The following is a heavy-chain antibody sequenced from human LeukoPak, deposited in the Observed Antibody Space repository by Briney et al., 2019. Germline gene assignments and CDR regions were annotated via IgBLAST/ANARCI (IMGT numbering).Heavy chain of an antibody. CDR3: ARDRGPKDYYYYGMDV. J-gene: IGHJ6*02. V-gene: IGHV1-18*01. Sequence: ASVKVSCKASGYTFTSYGISWVRQAPGQGLEWMGWISAYNGNTNYAQKLQGRVTMTTDTSTSTAYMELRSLRSDDTAVYYCARDRGPKDYYYYGMDVWGQGTTVTVSS. CDR1: GYTFTSYG. CDR2: ISAYNGNT.